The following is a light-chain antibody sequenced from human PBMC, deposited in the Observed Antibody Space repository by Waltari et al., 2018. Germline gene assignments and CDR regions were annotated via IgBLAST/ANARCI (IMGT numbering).Light chain of an antibody. CDR3: QQYNSYSTWT. V-gene: IGKV1-5*03. CDR1: QSISSW. J-gene: IGKJ1*01. CDR2: KAS. Sequence: IQMTQSPSTLSASVGDRVTITCRASQSISSWLAWYQQKPGKAPKLLIYKASSLESGVPSRFSGSGSGTEFTLTISSLQPDDSATYYCQQYNSYSTWTFGQGTKVEIK.